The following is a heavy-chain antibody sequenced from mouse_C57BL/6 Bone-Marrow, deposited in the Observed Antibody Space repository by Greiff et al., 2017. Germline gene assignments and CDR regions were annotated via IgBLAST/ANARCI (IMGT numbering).Heavy chain of an antibody. CDR1: GYTFTSYW. D-gene: IGHD4-1*01. CDR3: TRDWVAWFAY. CDR2: IYPGNSDT. V-gene: IGHV1-5*01. Sequence: VHVKQSGTVLARPGASVKMSCKTSGYTFTSYWMHWVKQRPGQGLEWIGAIYPGNSDTSYNQKFKGKAKLTAVTSASTAYMELSSLTNDDSAVYYWTRDWVAWFAYWGQGTLVTVSA. J-gene: IGHJ3*01.